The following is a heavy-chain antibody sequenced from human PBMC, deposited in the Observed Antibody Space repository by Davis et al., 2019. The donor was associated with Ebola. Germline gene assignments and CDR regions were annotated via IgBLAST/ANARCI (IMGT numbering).Heavy chain of an antibody. Sequence: MPSETLSLTCTVSAGSISSSSYYWGWIRQPPGKGLEWIGSIYYSGSTNYNPSLKSRVTISVDTSKNQFSLKLSSVTAADTAMYYCARRGTSSWYAGWFDPWGQGTLVTVSS. CDR3: ARRGTSSWYAGWFDP. CDR1: AGSISSSSYY. V-gene: IGHV4-39*07. CDR2: IYYSGST. J-gene: IGHJ5*02. D-gene: IGHD6-13*01.